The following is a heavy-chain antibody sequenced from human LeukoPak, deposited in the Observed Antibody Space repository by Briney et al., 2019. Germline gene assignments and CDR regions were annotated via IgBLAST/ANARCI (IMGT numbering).Heavy chain of an antibody. CDR3: ARWRGIVVVSAAMMAGSGEGYFDY. CDR1: GGTFSSYA. J-gene: IGHJ4*02. CDR2: ISAYNGNT. Sequence: ASVKVSCKASGGTFSSYAISWVRQAPGQGLEWMGWISAYNGNTNYAQKLQGRVTMITDTSTSTAYMELRSLRSDDTAVYYCARWRGIVVVSAAMMAGSGEGYFDYWGQGTLVTVSS. D-gene: IGHD2-2*01. V-gene: IGHV1-18*01.